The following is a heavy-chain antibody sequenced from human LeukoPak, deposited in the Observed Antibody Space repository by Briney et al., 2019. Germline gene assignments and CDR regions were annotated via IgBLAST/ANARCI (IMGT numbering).Heavy chain of an antibody. CDR2: ISSSSSNI. J-gene: IGHJ3*02. CDR1: GFTFSSYS. V-gene: IGHV3-21*01. D-gene: IGHD3-22*01. Sequence: GGSLRLSCAASGFTFSSYSMNWVRQAPGKGLEWVSSISSSSSNIYYADSEKGRFTISRDKAKNSLYLQMNRLRAEDTAVYYCARVQSYDSSGYYPYDAFDIWGQGTMVTVSS. CDR3: ARVQSYDSSGYYPYDAFDI.